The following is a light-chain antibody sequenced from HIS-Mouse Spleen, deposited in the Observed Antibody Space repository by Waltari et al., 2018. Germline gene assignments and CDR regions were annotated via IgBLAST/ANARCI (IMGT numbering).Light chain of an antibody. J-gene: IGLJ1*01. V-gene: IGLV2-23*01. CDR1: SSDVGIYNL. Sequence: QSALTQPASVYGSPGQSISTSCTVPSSDVGIYNLLSWYQKHPGKAPKRMLYDGSKRHSGVSNRFYGSKSGNTASLTISGLQAEDEADYYCCSYAGSSTYVFGTGSKVTVL. CDR3: CSYAGSSTYV. CDR2: DGS.